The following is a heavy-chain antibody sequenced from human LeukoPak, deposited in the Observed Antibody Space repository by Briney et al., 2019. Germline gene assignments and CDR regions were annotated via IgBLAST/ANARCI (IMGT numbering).Heavy chain of an antibody. D-gene: IGHD4-11*01. V-gene: IGHV3-33*01. J-gene: IGHJ4*02. CDR2: IWSDGSKK. Sequence: PGRSLRLSRAASGFTFTNNGFHWVRQAPGKGLEWVAAIWSDGSKKYYADSVKGRFTISKDNSKNTLYLQMNSLRAEDTAVCYCARDLSYTSLDYGGQGTLVTVSS. CDR3: ARDLSYTSLDY. CDR1: GFTFTNNG.